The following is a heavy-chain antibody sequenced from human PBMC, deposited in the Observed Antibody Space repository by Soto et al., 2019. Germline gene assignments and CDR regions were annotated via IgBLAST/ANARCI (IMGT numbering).Heavy chain of an antibody. D-gene: IGHD3-22*01. CDR1: GFTFSSYS. CDR3: ARQAYYDDSTGYYDDFHY. Sequence: GGSLRLSCAASGFTFSSYSMNWVRQAPGKGLEWVSYISSSSSTIYYADSVKGRFTISRDNAKNALYLQMNSLRDEDTAVYYFARQAYYDDSTGYYDDFHYRCQGTLVTVSS. J-gene: IGHJ4*02. V-gene: IGHV3-48*02. CDR2: ISSSSSTI.